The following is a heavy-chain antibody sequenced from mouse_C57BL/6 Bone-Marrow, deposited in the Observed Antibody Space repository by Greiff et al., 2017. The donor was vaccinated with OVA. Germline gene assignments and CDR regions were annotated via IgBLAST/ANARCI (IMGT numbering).Heavy chain of an antibody. J-gene: IGHJ4*01. Sequence: EVQRVESGGGLVQPGGSLSLSCAASGFTFTDYYMSWVRQPPGKALEWLGVIRNNANGSTTEYSGSVKGRFTISRDNSQSILYLQMNALRAEDSATYYCARYEATVVATKAMDYWGQGTSVTVSS. D-gene: IGHD1-1*01. V-gene: IGHV7-3*01. CDR1: GFTFTDYY. CDR2: IRNNANGSTT. CDR3: ARYEATVVATKAMDY.